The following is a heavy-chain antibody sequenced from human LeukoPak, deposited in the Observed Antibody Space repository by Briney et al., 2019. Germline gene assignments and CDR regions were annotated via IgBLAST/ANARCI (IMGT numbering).Heavy chain of an antibody. CDR1: GASISSHY. Sequence: SETLSPTCTVSGASISSHYWSWIRQPPGKGLEWIGLISFTGSTNYNPSLKSRVTTSVDTSKNQFSLKVSSVTAADTAVYYCAKGGESSLPLDYWGQGILVTVSS. J-gene: IGHJ4*02. V-gene: IGHV4-59*11. CDR3: AKGGESSLPLDY. CDR2: ISFTGST. D-gene: IGHD6-13*01.